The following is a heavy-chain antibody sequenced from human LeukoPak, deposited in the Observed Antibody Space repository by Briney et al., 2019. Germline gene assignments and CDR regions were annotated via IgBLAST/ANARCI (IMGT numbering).Heavy chain of an antibody. D-gene: IGHD3-22*01. CDR1: GFTFSSYA. V-gene: IGHV3-30-3*01. Sequence: GGCLRLSCAASGFTFSSYAMHWVRQAPGKGLEGVAVISYDGSNKYYADSVKGRFTISRDNSKNTLYLQMNSLRAEDTAVYYCARDPWYYDSSGFLDYWGQGTLVTVSS. CDR3: ARDPWYYDSSGFLDY. CDR2: ISYDGSNK. J-gene: IGHJ4*02.